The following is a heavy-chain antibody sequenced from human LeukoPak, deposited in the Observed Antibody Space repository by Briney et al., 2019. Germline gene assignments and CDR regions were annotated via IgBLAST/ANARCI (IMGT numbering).Heavy chain of an antibody. CDR3: ARDRRITIFGVVPTNWFDP. J-gene: IGHJ5*02. CDR2: ISSSSSYI. CDR1: GFTFSSYS. Sequence: GGSLRLSCAASGFTFSSYSMNWVRQAPGKGLEWVSSISSSSSYIYYADSVKGRFTISRDNAKNSLYLQMNSLRDEDTAVYYCARDRRITIFGVVPTNWFDPWGQGALVTVSS. V-gene: IGHV3-21*01. D-gene: IGHD3-3*01.